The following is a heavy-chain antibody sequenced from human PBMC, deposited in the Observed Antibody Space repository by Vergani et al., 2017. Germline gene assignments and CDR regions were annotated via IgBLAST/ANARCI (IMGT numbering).Heavy chain of an antibody. CDR2: IYTSGST. CDR1: GGSISSGSYY. CDR3: ASYRKGSSQDAFDI. D-gene: IGHD3-16*02. V-gene: IGHV4-61*02. J-gene: IGHJ3*02. Sequence: QVQLQESGPGLVKPSQTLSLTCTVSGGSISSGSYYWSWIRQPAGKGLEWIGRIYTSGSTNYNPALKSRVTISVDPSKSQFSLKLRSVTAADTAVYYCASYRKGSSQDAFDIWGQGTMVTVSS.